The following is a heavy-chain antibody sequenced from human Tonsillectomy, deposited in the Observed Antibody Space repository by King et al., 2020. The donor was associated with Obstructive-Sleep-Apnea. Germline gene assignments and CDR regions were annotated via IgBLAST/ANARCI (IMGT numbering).Heavy chain of an antibody. CDR2: IWYDGSNE. D-gene: IGHD3-3*01. CDR3: ARDRTWSGYKPFDY. V-gene: IGHV3-33*01. Sequence: QLVQSGGGVVQPGRSLRLSCAASGFTFSSYGMHWVRQAPGKGLEWVAVIWYDGSNEYYADSVKGRFTISRDNSKNTLYLQMNSLRAEDTAVYYCARDRTWSGYKPFDYWGQGTLVTVSS. J-gene: IGHJ4*02. CDR1: GFTFSSYG.